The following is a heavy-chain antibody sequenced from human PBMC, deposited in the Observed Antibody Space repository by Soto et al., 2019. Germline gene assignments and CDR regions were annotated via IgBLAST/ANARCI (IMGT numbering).Heavy chain of an antibody. CDR3: ARGLRITFGGVIVTQIDY. Sequence: SETLSLTCAVYGGSFSGYYWSWIRQPPGKGLEWIGEINHSGSTNYNPSLKSRVTISVDPSKNQFSLKLSSVTAADTAVYYCARGLRITFGGVIVTQIDYWGQGTLVT. CDR2: INHSGST. CDR1: GGSFSGYY. D-gene: IGHD3-16*02. V-gene: IGHV4-34*01. J-gene: IGHJ4*02.